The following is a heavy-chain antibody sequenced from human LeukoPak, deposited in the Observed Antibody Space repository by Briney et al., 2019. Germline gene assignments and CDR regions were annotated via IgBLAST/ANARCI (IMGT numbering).Heavy chain of an antibody. J-gene: IGHJ4*02. D-gene: IGHD3-10*01. V-gene: IGHV3-48*03. Sequence: PGGSLRLSCAASGFTFSSYEMNWVRQAPGKGLEWVSYISSSGSTIYYADSVKGRFTISRDNAKNSLYLQMNSLRAEDTAVYYCARVSRTVLLWFGESYYFDYWGQGTLVTVSS. CDR2: ISSSGSTI. CDR3: ARVSRTVLLWFGESYYFDY. CDR1: GFTFSSYE.